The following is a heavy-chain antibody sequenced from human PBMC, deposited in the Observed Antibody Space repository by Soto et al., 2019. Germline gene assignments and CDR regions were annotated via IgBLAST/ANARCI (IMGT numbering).Heavy chain of an antibody. J-gene: IGHJ6*02. D-gene: IGHD6-19*01. CDR2: VSTSGAT. CDR1: DDFISSYY. CDR3: ARYAVSGWYGGYYYYGMDV. Sequence: SETLSLTCTVSDDFISSYYWNWIRQPAGKGLEWIGRVSTSGATNYNPSLESRVTISVDTSKNQFSLKLSSVTAADTAVYYCARYAVSGWYGGYYYYGMDVWGQGTTVTVSS. V-gene: IGHV4-4*07.